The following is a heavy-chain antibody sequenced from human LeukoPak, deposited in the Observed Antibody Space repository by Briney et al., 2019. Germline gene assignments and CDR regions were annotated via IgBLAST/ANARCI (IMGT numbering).Heavy chain of an antibody. Sequence: GGSLRLSCAASGFTFTSYWMHWVRHAPGKGLVWVSDINSDGSSTSYAASVKGRFTISRDNAKDTLYLQMNSLKAEDTAVYYCARDTTGWFDSWGQGTLVTISS. J-gene: IGHJ5*01. V-gene: IGHV3-74*01. CDR1: GFTFTSYW. CDR2: INSDGSST. CDR3: ARDTTGWFDS. D-gene: IGHD1-1*01.